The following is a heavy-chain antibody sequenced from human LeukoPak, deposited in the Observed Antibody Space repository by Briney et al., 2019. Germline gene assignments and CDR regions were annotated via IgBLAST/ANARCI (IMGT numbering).Heavy chain of an antibody. CDR2: IYYSGST. CDR3: ARGRHRLDGRPDY. CDR1: GGSISSYY. J-gene: IGHJ4*02. Sequence: SETLSLTYTVSGGSISSYYWSWIRQPPGKGLEWIGYIYYSGSTNYNPSLKSRVTISVDTSKNQFSLKLSSVTAADTAVYYCARGRHRLDGRPDYWGQGTLVTVSS. V-gene: IGHV4-59*01. D-gene: IGHD1-1*01.